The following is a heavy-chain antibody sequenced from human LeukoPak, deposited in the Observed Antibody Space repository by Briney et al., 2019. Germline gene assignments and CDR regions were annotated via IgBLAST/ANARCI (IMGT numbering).Heavy chain of an antibody. D-gene: IGHD6-19*01. CDR2: IRWNSGSI. J-gene: IGHJ2*01. Sequence: PGGSLRLSCAASGFTFYDYAMRWVRQAPGKGLEWVSGIRWNSGSIGYADSVKGRFTISRDNAKNSLYLQMNSLRAEDTALYYCAKGPTIAVAADWYFDLWGRGTLVTVSS. CDR3: AKGPTIAVAADWYFDL. V-gene: IGHV3-9*01. CDR1: GFTFYDYA.